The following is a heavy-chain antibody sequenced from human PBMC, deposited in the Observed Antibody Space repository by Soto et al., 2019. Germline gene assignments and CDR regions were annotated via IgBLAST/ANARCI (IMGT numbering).Heavy chain of an antibody. D-gene: IGHD6-19*01. CDR3: ARRTSGYFGY. J-gene: IGHJ4*02. CDR2: ILSDYNT. V-gene: IGHV3-23*03. Sequence: EVQLLESGGGLVQPGGSLTLSCAASGFTFSDYTMSWVRQAPGKVLECISVILSDYNTYYAGSVRGRFTISRDNSKNTLYLEMNSLRAEDTAVYYCARRTSGYFGYRGQGALVTVSS. CDR1: GFTFSDYT.